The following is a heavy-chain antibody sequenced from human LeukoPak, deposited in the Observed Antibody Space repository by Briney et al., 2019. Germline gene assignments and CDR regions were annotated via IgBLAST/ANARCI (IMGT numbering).Heavy chain of an antibody. Sequence: GGTLRLSCAASGFTFSSYGMHWVRQAPGKGLEWVAVIWYDGSNKYYADSLKGRFTISRDNSKNTLYLQMNSLRAEDTAVSYSARAGPYCSSTSCYGRDYYGMDVWGQGTTVTVSS. D-gene: IGHD2-2*01. CDR3: ARAGPYCSSTSCYGRDYYGMDV. V-gene: IGHV3-33*01. CDR2: IWYDGSNK. J-gene: IGHJ6*02. CDR1: GFTFSSYG.